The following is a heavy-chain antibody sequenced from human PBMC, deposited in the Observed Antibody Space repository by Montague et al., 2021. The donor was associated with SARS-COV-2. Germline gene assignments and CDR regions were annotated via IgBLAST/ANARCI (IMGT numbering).Heavy chain of an antibody. D-gene: IGHD4-17*01. CDR3: ARAVTTGIDWFDP. CDR1: SGSISSHY. Sequence: SETLSLTRTVSSGSISSHYWSWIRRPPGKGLEWIGYVNYGGSTNYNPSLKSRVSISLDTSKNQFSLRLNSVTAADTAVYYCARAVTTGIDWFDPWGQGTLVIVSS. CDR2: VNYGGST. V-gene: IGHV4-59*11. J-gene: IGHJ5*02.